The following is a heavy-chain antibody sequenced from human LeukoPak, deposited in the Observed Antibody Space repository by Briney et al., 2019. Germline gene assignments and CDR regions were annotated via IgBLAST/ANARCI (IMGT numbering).Heavy chain of an antibody. J-gene: IGHJ4*02. CDR2: ISPYNGYT. V-gene: IGHV1-18*01. D-gene: IGHD3-22*01. Sequence: ASVKVSCKASGYTFTSYGISWVRQAPGQGLEWMGWISPYNGYTNYAQKFQGRVTMTTDTSTSTAYMELRSLRSDDTAVYYCARDRSPSHYYDTSGYHGDADSWGQGTLVTVSS. CDR3: ARDRSPSHYYDTSGYHGDADS. CDR1: GYTFTSYG.